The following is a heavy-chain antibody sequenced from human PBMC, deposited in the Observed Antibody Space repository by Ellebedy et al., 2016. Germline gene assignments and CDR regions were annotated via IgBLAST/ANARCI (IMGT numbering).Heavy chain of an antibody. Sequence: SETLSLXXTVSGDSIRGFHWTWIRQPPGKGLEWIGNIFYSGNTYYNTSLASRVTISIDTSQSQFSLRLSSVSAADTAFYYCARGYYGANSWVVCDYGLDVWGQGTPVTVSS. J-gene: IGHJ6*02. CDR3: ARGYYGANSWVVCDYGLDV. CDR1: GDSIRGFH. V-gene: IGHV4-59*01. D-gene: IGHD4-23*01. CDR2: IFYSGNT.